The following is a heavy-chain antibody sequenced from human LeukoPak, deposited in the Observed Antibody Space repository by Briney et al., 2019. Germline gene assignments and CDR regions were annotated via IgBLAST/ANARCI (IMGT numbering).Heavy chain of an antibody. CDR1: GFTFSSYW. Sequence: PGGSLRLSCAASGFTFSSYWMHWVRQAPGEGLVWVSRINSDGSSTSYADSVKGRFTISRDNAKNTLYLQMNSLRAEDTAVYYCARLRFGDSSGYYPYFDYWGQGTLVTVSS. D-gene: IGHD3-22*01. V-gene: IGHV3-74*01. CDR2: INSDGSST. J-gene: IGHJ4*02. CDR3: ARLRFGDSSGYYPYFDY.